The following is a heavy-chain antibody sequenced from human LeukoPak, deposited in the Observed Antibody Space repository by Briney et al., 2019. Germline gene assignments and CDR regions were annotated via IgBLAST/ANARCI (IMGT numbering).Heavy chain of an antibody. CDR1: GFTFSSYW. CDR2: IKQDGSEK. V-gene: IGHV3-7*01. CDR3: ARSGPYPYYDSSGYYYGPGDY. D-gene: IGHD3-22*01. J-gene: IGHJ4*02. Sequence: GGSLRLSCAASGFTFSSYWMGWVRQAPGKGLEWVANIKQDGSEKYYVDSVKGRFTISRDNAKNSLYLQMNSLRAEDTAVYYCARSGPYPYYDSSGYYYGPGDYWGQGTLVTVSS.